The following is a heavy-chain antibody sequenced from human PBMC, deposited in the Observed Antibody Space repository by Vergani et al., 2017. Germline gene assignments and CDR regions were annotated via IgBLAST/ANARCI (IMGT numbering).Heavy chain of an antibody. Sequence: QVQLVESGGGVVQPGTSLRLSCVVSGFALNRHAMYWVRQAPGKGLEWVVGISFDGTNEYYPDLVKGRFTISRELAKNTLYLQVRSLRLEDTGVYHCVRDRGLCAGGRCYTEAWDYWGQGTPVTVSS. V-gene: IGHV3-30-3*01. J-gene: IGHJ4*02. D-gene: IGHD2-2*02. CDR2: ISFDGTNE. CDR1: GFALNRHA. CDR3: VRDRGLCAGGRCYTEAWDY.